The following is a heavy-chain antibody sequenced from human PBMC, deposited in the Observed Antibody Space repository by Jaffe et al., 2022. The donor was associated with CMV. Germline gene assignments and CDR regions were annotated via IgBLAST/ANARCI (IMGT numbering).Heavy chain of an antibody. CDR3: AKDGDVYYDSSGNPQGEYFDY. V-gene: IGHV3-23*01. Sequence: EVQLLESGGGLVQPGGSLRLSCAASGFTFSSYAMSWVRQAPGKGLEWVSAISGSGGSTYYADSVKGRFTISRDNSKNTLYLQMNSLRAEDTAVYYCAKDGDVYYDSSGNPQGEYFDYWGQGTLVTVSS. CDR1: GFTFSSYA. D-gene: IGHD3-22*01. CDR2: ISGSGGST. J-gene: IGHJ4*02.